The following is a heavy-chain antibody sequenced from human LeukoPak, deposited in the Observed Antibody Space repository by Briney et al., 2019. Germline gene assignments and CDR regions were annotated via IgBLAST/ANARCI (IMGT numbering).Heavy chain of an antibody. CDR2: IYYSGST. V-gene: IGHV4-39*07. CDR1: GGSISSSSYY. CDR3: ARSRIGSWYDY. D-gene: IGHD6-13*01. Sequence: PSETLSLTCTVSGGSISSSSYYWGWIRQPPGKGLEWIGSIYYSGSTYYNPSLKSRVTISVDTSKNQFSLKLSSVTAEDTAVYYCARSRIGSWYDYWGQGTLVTVSS. J-gene: IGHJ4*02.